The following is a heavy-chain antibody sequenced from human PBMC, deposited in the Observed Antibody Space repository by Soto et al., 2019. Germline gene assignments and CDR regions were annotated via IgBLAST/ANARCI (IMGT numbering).Heavy chain of an antibody. D-gene: IGHD3-22*01. CDR1: GFTFSSYA. V-gene: IGHV3-30-3*01. CDR3: ASSLYYDSSVYLPDAFDI. Sequence: GGSLRLSCAASGFTFSSYAMHWVRQAPGKGLEWVAVISYDGSNKYYADSVKGRFTISRDNSKNTMYLQMNSLRAEDTAVYYCASSLYYDSSVYLPDAFDIWGQGTMVTVSS. J-gene: IGHJ3*02. CDR2: ISYDGSNK.